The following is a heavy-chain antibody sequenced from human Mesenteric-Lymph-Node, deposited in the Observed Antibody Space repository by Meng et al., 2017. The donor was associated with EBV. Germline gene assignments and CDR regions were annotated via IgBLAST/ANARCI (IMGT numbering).Heavy chain of an antibody. D-gene: IGHD6-19*01. Sequence: GQGLCRPLKTQSLTCTVTGGSISSSTKYWGWIRQPPGRGLVWLWVIYDRGKCYSIPSPKGRVTMSVDSSKNQFSLNLRSVTAAHTAVYYCVREYSSGCPVGYWGQGTLVTVSS. J-gene: IGHJ4*02. CDR1: GGSISSSTKY. V-gene: IGHV4-39*07. CDR3: VREYSSGCPVGY. CDR2: IYDRGKC.